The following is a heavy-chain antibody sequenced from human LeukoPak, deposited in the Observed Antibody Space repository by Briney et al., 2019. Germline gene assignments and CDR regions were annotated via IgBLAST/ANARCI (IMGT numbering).Heavy chain of an antibody. D-gene: IGHD2-8*02. Sequence: PGGSLRLACVASGFTFSNYDMHWVRQGTEKGLEWVSGIGIRGDTHYPDSVKGRFTISRENVKNSLYLQMNSLRVGDTAMYYCARAARFYGSTGAHAFDIWGQGTKVTVS. CDR2: IGIRGDT. CDR3: ARAARFYGSTGAHAFDI. CDR1: GFTFSNYD. J-gene: IGHJ3*02. V-gene: IGHV3-13*01.